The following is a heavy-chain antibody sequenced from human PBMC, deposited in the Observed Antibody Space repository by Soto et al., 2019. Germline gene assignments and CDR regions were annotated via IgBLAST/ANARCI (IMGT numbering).Heavy chain of an antibody. V-gene: IGHV4-39*01. D-gene: IGHD2-2*01. J-gene: IGHJ5*02. CDR2: IYYSGST. CDR1: GGSISSSSYY. Sequence: SETLSLTCTVSGGSISSSSYYWGWIRQPPGKGLEWIGSIYYSGSTYYNPSLKSRVTISVDTSKNQFSLKLSSVTAADTAVYYCASSTSCYYYLSCFDPWGQGTLVTVSS. CDR3: ASSTSCYYYLSCFDP.